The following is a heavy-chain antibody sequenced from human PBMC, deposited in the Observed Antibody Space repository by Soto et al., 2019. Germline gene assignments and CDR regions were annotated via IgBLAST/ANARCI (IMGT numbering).Heavy chain of an antibody. Sequence: QVQLQESGPGLVKPSQTLSLTCTVSGGSISSGGYYWSWIRQHPGKGLEWIGYIYYSGSTYYNPSLKSRVTISVDTSKNQFSLKLSSVTAADTAVYYCARGYYGSGSYYTPFGYWGQGTLVTVSS. J-gene: IGHJ4*02. V-gene: IGHV4-31*03. CDR1: GGSISSGGYY. D-gene: IGHD3-10*01. CDR3: ARGYYGSGSYYTPFGY. CDR2: IYYSGST.